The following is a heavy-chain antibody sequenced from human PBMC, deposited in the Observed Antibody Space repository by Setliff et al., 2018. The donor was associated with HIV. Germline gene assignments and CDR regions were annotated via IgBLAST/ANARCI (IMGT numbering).Heavy chain of an antibody. J-gene: IGHJ6*02. D-gene: IGHD2-2*01. CDR3: ARGGVCTSTSCGGNYYYGMDV. V-gene: IGHV1-18*01. CDR1: GYTFTTYG. CDR2: ISPNFGHT. Sequence: GASVKVSCKASGYTFTTYGISWVRQAPGHGLEWMGWISPNFGHTNYAQKFQGRVTITADESTSKAYMERSSLRSDDTAVYYCARGGVCTSTSCGGNYYYGMDVWGQGTTVTV.